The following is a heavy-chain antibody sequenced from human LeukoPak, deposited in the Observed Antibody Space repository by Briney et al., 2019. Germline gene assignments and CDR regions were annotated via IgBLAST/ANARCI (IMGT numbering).Heavy chain of an antibody. J-gene: IGHJ1*01. V-gene: IGHV4-39*01. CDR2: IYYSGST. Sequence: SETLSLTCTVSGGSISSSSYYWGWIRQPPGKGLEWIGSIYYSGSTYYNPSLKSRVTISVDTSKNQFSLKLSSVTAADTAVYYCASAPLGELPPGYFQHRGQGTLVTVSS. CDR3: ASAPLGELPPGYFQH. CDR1: GGSISSSSYY. D-gene: IGHD1-26*01.